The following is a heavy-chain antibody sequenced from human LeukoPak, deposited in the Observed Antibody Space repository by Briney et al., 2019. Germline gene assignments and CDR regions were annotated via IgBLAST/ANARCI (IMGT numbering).Heavy chain of an antibody. CDR2: ISSSSSYI. V-gene: IGHV3-21*01. D-gene: IGHD3-22*01. CDR1: GFTFSSYS. J-gene: IGHJ4*02. Sequence: GGSLRLSCAASGFTFSSYSMNWVRQAPGKGLEWVSSISSSSSYIYYADSVKGRFTISRDNSKNTLYLQMNSLRAEDTAVYYCARGLYGDSSGYFAHHDYWGQGTLVTVSS. CDR3: ARGLYGDSSGYFAHHDY.